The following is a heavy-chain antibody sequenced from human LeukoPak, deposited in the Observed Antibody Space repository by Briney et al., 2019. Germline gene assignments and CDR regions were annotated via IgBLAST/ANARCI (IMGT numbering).Heavy chain of an antibody. CDR3: AKDRGSYYYGMDV. CDR1: GFTFSSYA. Sequence: GGSLRLSCAASGFTFSSYAMSWVRQAPGKGLEWVSAISGSGGSAYYADSVKGRFTISRDNSKNTLYLQMNSLRAEDTAVYYCAKDRGSYYYGMDVWGQGTTVTVSS. V-gene: IGHV3-23*01. J-gene: IGHJ6*02. CDR2: ISGSGGSA. D-gene: IGHD1-26*01.